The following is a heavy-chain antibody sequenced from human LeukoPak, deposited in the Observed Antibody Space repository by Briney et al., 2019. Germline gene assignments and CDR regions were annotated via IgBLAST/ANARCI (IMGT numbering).Heavy chain of an antibody. V-gene: IGHV5-51*01. CDR2: INAGDSDT. Sequence: GESLKISCKGSGYTFASYWIAWVRQMPGQGLEWMGIINAGDSDTRYSPSFQGQVLISVEKSINTAYLHWGSLKPSDTALYYCARHTNDYGDNEWGQGTLVTVSS. CDR1: GYTFASYW. D-gene: IGHD4-17*01. J-gene: IGHJ4*02. CDR3: ARHTNDYGDNE.